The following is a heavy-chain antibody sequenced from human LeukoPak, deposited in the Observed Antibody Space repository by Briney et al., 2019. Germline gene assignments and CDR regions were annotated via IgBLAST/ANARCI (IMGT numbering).Heavy chain of an antibody. Sequence: PGGSLRLSCAASGFTFSSYAMSWVRQAPGKGLEWISVISGSGGSTSYADSVKGRFTISRDNSENTLYLQMNSLRAEDTAVYYCAKHGFAGISAAGDYWGQGTLVTVSS. J-gene: IGHJ4*02. CDR1: GFTFSSYA. CDR3: AKHGFAGISAAGDY. D-gene: IGHD6-13*01. CDR2: ISGSGGST. V-gene: IGHV3-23*01.